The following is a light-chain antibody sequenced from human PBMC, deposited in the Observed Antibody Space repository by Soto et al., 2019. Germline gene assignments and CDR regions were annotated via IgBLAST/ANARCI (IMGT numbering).Light chain of an antibody. J-gene: IGLJ1*01. V-gene: IGLV2-23*02. CDR1: SSNVGSYKL. Sequence: QYARTQPASVSWSPGHSITISCTGTSSNVGSYKLVSWYQQHPGKAPKLMIFEVNKRPSGVSNRFSGSKSGNTASLTISGLKVEEEADYYCCSSGGSHKYVFGTGTKVTVL. CDR2: EVN. CDR3: CSSGGSHKYV.